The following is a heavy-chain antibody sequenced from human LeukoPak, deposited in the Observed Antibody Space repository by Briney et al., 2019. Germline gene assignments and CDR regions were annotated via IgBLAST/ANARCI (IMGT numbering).Heavy chain of an antibody. Sequence: PSETLSLTCTVSGGSISSYYWSWIRQPPGKGLGWIGYIYYSGSTNYNPSLKSRVTISVDTSKNQFSLKLSSVTAADTAVYYCAREIRLDYYDSSGYYYRDAFDIWGQGTMVTVSS. CDR2: IYYSGST. D-gene: IGHD3-22*01. CDR1: GGSISSYY. V-gene: IGHV4-59*01. CDR3: AREIRLDYYDSSGYYYRDAFDI. J-gene: IGHJ3*02.